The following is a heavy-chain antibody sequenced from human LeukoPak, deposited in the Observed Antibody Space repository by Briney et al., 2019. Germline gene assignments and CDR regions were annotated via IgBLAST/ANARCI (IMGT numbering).Heavy chain of an antibody. CDR3: ARERDGVATTGALFDY. V-gene: IGHV3-7*01. CDR1: GFTFSSFW. CDR2: IKEDGRET. D-gene: IGHD5-12*01. J-gene: IGHJ4*02. Sequence: GESLRLSCAASGFTFSSFWMTWVRQAPGKGLEWVANIKEDGRETYYVDSVKGRFIISRDDAKNSLFLQMSSLTAEDTAVYYCARERDGVATTGALFDYWGLGTLITVSS.